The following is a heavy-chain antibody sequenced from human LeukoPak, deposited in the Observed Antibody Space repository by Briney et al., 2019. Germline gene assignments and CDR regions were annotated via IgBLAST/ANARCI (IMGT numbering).Heavy chain of an antibody. Sequence: GGSLRLSCAASGFPFSSHEMNWVRQAPGKGLEWVSCISTGGISTHYADSVKGRFTISRDNANNLVYLQMNSLRADDTGIYYCATRHDYWGQGTLVTVSS. V-gene: IGHV3-48*03. CDR1: GFPFSSHE. CDR3: ATRHDY. CDR2: ISTGGIST. J-gene: IGHJ4*02.